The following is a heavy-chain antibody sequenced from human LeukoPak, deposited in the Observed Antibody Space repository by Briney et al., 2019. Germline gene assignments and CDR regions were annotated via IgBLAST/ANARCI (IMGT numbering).Heavy chain of an antibody. J-gene: IGHJ4*02. V-gene: IGHV4-39*01. Sequence: PSQTLSLTCTVSGRSLSSGDYYWGWIRQPPGKGLEWIGSIYYSGSIYYNPSLKSRVTKSVDTSKNQFSLKLSSVTAADTAVYYCATLGGYSYGHNYWGQGTLVTVSS. CDR1: GRSLSSGDYY. CDR2: IYYSGSI. D-gene: IGHD5-18*01. CDR3: ATLGGYSYGHNY.